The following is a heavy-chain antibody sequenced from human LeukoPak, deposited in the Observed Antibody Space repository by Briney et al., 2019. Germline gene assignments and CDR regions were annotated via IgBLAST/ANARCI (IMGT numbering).Heavy chain of an antibody. CDR3: AKDAHSGSYFDY. J-gene: IGHJ4*01. D-gene: IGHD1-26*01. Sequence: GGSLRLSCAASGFTFSSYNMNWVRQAPGKGLEWVSYISSSSSTIYYADSVKGRLTISRDNSKDTLYLQMNSLRVEDTAVYYCAKDAHSGSYFDYWGQGILVTVSS. CDR2: ISSSSSTI. CDR1: GFTFSSYN. V-gene: IGHV3-48*01.